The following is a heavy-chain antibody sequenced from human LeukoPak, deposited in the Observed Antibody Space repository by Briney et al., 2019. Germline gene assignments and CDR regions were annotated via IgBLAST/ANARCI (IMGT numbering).Heavy chain of an antibody. V-gene: IGHV4-34*01. CDR1: GGSFSGYY. J-gene: IGHJ4*02. Sequence: SETLSLTCAVYGGSFSGYYWSWIRQPPGKGLEWIGEINHSGSTNYNPSLKSRVTISVDTSKNQFSLKLSSVTAADTAVYYCVSRTYNRDYWGQGTLVTVSS. CDR3: VSRTYNRDY. D-gene: IGHD1-1*01. CDR2: INHSGST.